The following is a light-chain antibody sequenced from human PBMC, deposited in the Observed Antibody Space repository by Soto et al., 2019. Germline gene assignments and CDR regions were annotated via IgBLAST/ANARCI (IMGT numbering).Light chain of an antibody. J-gene: IGLJ3*02. Sequence: QSVLTQPASVSGSPGQSITISCTGTSSDVGGYNYVSWYQQHPGKAPKLMIYDVSNRPSGVSNRFSGSKSGNTASLTISGLEVEDEGDYYCCSFTSSGTGWVFGGGTMLT. V-gene: IGLV2-14*01. CDR2: DVS. CDR1: SSDVGGYNY. CDR3: CSFTSSGTGWV.